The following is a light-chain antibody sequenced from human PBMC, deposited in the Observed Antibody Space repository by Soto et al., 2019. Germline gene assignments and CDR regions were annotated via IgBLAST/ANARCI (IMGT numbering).Light chain of an antibody. CDR2: DNN. Sequence: QPVLTQPPSMSAAPGQMVAISCSGTSSNIGDNSVSWYQHFPGTAPKVLIYDNNRRPSGIPDRFSGSKSGTSATLTIIGLQTGDEADYYCATWDSALSAGVFGGGTQLTVL. J-gene: IGLJ3*02. V-gene: IGLV1-51*01. CDR1: SSNIGDNS. CDR3: ATWDSALSAGV.